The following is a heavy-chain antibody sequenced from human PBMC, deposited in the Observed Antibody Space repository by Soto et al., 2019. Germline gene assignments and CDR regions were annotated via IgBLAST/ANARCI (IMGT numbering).Heavy chain of an antibody. CDR3: AKDKANYGDYAWFDP. V-gene: IGHV3-23*01. J-gene: IGHJ5*02. CDR1: GFTFSSYA. D-gene: IGHD4-17*01. Sequence: EVQLLESGGGLVQPGGSLRLSCAASGFTFSSYAMSWVRQAPGKGLEWVSAISGRGGSTYYADSVKGRFTISRDNSKNTLYLQMNSLRAEDTAVYYCAKDKANYGDYAWFDPWGQGTLVTVSS. CDR2: ISGRGGST.